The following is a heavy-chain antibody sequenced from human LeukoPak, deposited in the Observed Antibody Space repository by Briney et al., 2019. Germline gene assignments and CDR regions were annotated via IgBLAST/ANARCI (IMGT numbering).Heavy chain of an antibody. D-gene: IGHD1-14*01. CDR2: VSYDGSNK. J-gene: IGHJ4*02. CDR1: GFTFSSYA. Sequence: PGGSLRLSCAASGFTFSSYAMHWVRQAPGKGLEWVAVVSYDGSNKYYADSGKGRFTISRDNSKNTLYLQMNSLRAEDTAVYYCTRRGAPLTGDYWGQGTLVTVSS. CDR3: TRRGAPLTGDY. V-gene: IGHV3-30*01.